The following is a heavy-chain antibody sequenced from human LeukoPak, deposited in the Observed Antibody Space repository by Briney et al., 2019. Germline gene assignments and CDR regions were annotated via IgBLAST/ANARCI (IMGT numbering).Heavy chain of an antibody. D-gene: IGHD6-19*01. CDR3: ARDSPYSSGWRDAFDI. J-gene: IGHJ3*02. Sequence: GESLKISCKGSGYSFTTYWIGWVRQMPGKGLEWMGIIYPGDSDTRYSPSFQGQVTISADKSISTAYLQWSSLKASDTAMYYCARDSPYSSGWRDAFDIWGQGTMVTVSS. CDR1: GYSFTTYW. V-gene: IGHV5-51*01. CDR2: IYPGDSDT.